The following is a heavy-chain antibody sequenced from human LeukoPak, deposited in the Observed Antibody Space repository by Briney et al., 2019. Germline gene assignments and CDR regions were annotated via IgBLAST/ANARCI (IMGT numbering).Heavy chain of an antibody. CDR3: VRVGYCSSTSCYTRGGFDY. CDR1: GFTFSSYW. Sequence: GGSLRLSCAASGFTFSSYWMSWVRQAPGKGLEWVANIKQDGSDMYYVDSVKGRFTFSRDNAKNSLYLQMNSLRAEDTAVYYCVRVGYCSSTSCYTRGGFDYWGQGTLVTVSS. CDR2: IKQDGSDM. J-gene: IGHJ4*02. D-gene: IGHD2-2*02. V-gene: IGHV3-7*01.